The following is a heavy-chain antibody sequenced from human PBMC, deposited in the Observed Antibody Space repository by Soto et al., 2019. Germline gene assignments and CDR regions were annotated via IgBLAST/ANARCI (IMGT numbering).Heavy chain of an antibody. CDR2: ISGSTATI. Sequence: EVQLLGSGGGLVQPGGSLRLSCTASGFSFSSYAMSWVRQAPGKGLEWVSVISGSTATIHYADSVKGRFTISRDSSKNSIYLQMTTLRAEDTAVYYCAKGRKGYHDSKGSPSSFDGWGQGTMVNVSP. CDR3: AKGRKGYHDSKGSPSSFDG. CDR1: GFSFSSYA. D-gene: IGHD3-22*01. J-gene: IGHJ3*01. V-gene: IGHV3-23*01.